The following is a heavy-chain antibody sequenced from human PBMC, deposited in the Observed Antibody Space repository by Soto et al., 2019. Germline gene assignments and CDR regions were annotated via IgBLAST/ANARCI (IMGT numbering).Heavy chain of an antibody. CDR2: IYYSGST. CDR3: AGDLNYYGMDV. CDR1: GDSISSSSYY. J-gene: IGHJ6*02. Sequence: PSETLSLTCTVSGDSISSSSYYWTWIRQPPGKGLEWIGYIYYSGSTSYNPSVKSRATISLDTSKNEVSLKLSSVTAADTAVYYCAGDLNYYGMDVWGQGTTVTVSS. V-gene: IGHV4-61*01.